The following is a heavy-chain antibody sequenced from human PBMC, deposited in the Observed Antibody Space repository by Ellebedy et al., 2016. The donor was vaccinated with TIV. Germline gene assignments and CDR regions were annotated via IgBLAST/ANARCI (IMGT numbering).Heavy chain of an antibody. CDR2: ISGSGGST. CDR1: GFTFSSYA. Sequence: GGSLRLXCAASGFTFSSYAMSWVRQAPGKGLEWVSAISGSGGSTYYADSVKGRFTISRDNSKNTLYLQMNSLRAEDTAVYYCARDGDHYYYYYYGMDVWGQGTTVTVSS. V-gene: IGHV3-23*01. CDR3: ARDGDHYYYYYYGMDV. D-gene: IGHD4-17*01. J-gene: IGHJ6*02.